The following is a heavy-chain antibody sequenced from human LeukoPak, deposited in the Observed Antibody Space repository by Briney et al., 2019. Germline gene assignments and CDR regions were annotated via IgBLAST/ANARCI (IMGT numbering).Heavy chain of an antibody. D-gene: IGHD1-26*01. V-gene: IGHV3-33*01. J-gene: IGHJ4*02. CDR1: AFTFSSYG. CDR2: IWYDGSNK. CDR3: AREGDSGSYLEY. Sequence: GGSLRLSCAASAFTFSSYGMHWVRQAPGKGLEWVAVIWYDGSNKYYADSVKGRFTISRDNSKNTLYLQMNSLRAEDTAVYYCAREGDSGSYLEYWGQGTLVTVSS.